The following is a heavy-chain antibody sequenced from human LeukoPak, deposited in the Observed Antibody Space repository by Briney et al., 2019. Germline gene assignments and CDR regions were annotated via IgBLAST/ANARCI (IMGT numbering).Heavy chain of an antibody. J-gene: IGHJ4*02. V-gene: IGHV1-18*01. Sequence: ASVKLSCKASGYTFTSYGITWVRQAPGQGLEWMGWISSYNGDTKYAQKVQGRVTVTTDTSTSTAYMELTSLSLDDTAVYYCARGDYGGGFDYWGQGTLVTVSS. CDR3: ARGDYGGGFDY. D-gene: IGHD4-23*01. CDR1: GYTFTSYG. CDR2: ISSYNGDT.